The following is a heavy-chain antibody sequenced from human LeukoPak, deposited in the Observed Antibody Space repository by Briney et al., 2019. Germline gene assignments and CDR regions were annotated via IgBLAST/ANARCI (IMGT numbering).Heavy chain of an antibody. CDR3: AREEYCNSTTCYKAFDI. V-gene: IGHV1-18*04. Sequence: GASVKVSCKASGYTFTGYYMHWVRQAPGQGLEWMGWISAYNGNTYFAQNLQGRVTMTTDTSTSTAYMELRSLRSEDTAVYYCAREEYCNSTTCYKAFDIWGQGTMVTVSS. J-gene: IGHJ3*02. CDR2: ISAYNGNT. D-gene: IGHD2-2*02. CDR1: GYTFTGYY.